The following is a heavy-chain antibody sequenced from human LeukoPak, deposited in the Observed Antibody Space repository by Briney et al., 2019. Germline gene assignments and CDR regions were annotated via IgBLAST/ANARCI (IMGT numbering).Heavy chain of an antibody. D-gene: IGHD3-22*01. V-gene: IGHV3-21*01. CDR2: ISSSSSYI. Sequence: GGSLRLSCAASGFTFSSYSMNWVRQAPGKGLEWVSSISSSSSYIYYADSVKGRFTISRDNAKNSLYLQMNSLRAEDTAVYYCASLSYYYDSSGYPYFDYWGQGTLVTVSS. J-gene: IGHJ4*02. CDR1: GFTFSSYS. CDR3: ASLSYYYDSSGYPYFDY.